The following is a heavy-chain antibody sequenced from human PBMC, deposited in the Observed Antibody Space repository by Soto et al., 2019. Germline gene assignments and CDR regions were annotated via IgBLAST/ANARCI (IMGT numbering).Heavy chain of an antibody. J-gene: IGHJ6*03. CDR2: IYYSGST. Sequence: SETLSLTCTVSGGSISSYYWSWIRQPPGKGLEWIGYIYYSGSTNYNPSLKSRVTISVDTSKNQFSLKLSSVTAADTAVYYCARIQGYDFWSGIQYYYYYYMDVWGKGTTVTVSS. V-gene: IGHV4-59*01. D-gene: IGHD3-3*01. CDR3: ARIQGYDFWSGIQYYYYYYMDV. CDR1: GGSISSYY.